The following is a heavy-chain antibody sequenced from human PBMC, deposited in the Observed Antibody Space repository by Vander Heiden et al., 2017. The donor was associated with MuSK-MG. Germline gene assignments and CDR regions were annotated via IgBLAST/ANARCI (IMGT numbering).Heavy chain of an antibody. CDR1: GGPISSYY. Sequence: QVQLQESGPGLVKPSETLSLTCTVSGGPISSYYWRWIRQPPGKELEWIGYIYYSGSTNYNPSLKSRVTISVDTSKNQFSLKLSSVTAADTAVYYCARGYYDFWSGHRGDAFDIWGQGTMVTVSS. V-gene: IGHV4-59*01. CDR2: IYYSGST. CDR3: ARGYYDFWSGHRGDAFDI. J-gene: IGHJ3*02. D-gene: IGHD3-3*01.